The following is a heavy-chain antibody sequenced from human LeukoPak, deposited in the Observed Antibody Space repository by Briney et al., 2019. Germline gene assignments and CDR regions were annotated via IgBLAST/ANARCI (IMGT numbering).Heavy chain of an antibody. CDR2: FDPEDGET. D-gene: IGHD4-17*01. CDR1: GYTLTGLS. V-gene: IGHV1-24*01. Sequence: ASVKVSCKVSGYTLTGLSMHWVRQAPGKGLEWMGGFDPEDGETIYAQKFQGRVTMTEDTSTDTAYMELSSLRSEDTAVYYCATDADYGDYVVDYWGQGTLVTVSS. CDR3: ATDADYGDYVVDY. J-gene: IGHJ4*02.